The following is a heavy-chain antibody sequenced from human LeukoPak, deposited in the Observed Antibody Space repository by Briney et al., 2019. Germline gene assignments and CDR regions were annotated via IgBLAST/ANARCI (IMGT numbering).Heavy chain of an antibody. CDR3: TTDEFEVEATNTDY. CDR2: IKSKTDGGTT. V-gene: IGHV3-15*01. D-gene: IGHD1-26*01. Sequence: PGGSLRLSCAASGFTFSNAWMSWVRQAAGKGLERVGRIKSKTDGGTTDYAAPVKGRFTISRDDSKNTLYLQMNSLKPEDTAVYYCTTDEFEVEATNTDYWGQGTLVTVSS. J-gene: IGHJ4*02. CDR1: GFTFSNAW.